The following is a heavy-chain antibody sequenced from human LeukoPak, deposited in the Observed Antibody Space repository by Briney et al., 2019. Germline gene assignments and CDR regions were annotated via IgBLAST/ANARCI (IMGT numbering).Heavy chain of an antibody. CDR2: INGDGSST. CDR3: ARGLYCSGINCYNGMDV. J-gene: IGHJ6*04. D-gene: IGHD2-15*01. V-gene: IGHV3-74*01. Sequence: PGGSLGLSCAASGFTFSSYYIHWVRQAPGKGLEWVSRINGDGSSTRYADSVKGRFTISRDNAKNTVYLQMNSLRVEDTAVYSCARGLYCSGINCYNGMDVWGKGTTVTVSS. CDR1: GFTFSSYY.